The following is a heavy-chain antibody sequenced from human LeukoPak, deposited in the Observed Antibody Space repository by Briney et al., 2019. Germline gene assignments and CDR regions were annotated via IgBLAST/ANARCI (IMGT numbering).Heavy chain of an antibody. V-gene: IGHV3-23*01. CDR1: GFSFRSYA. J-gene: IGHJ4*02. D-gene: IGHD5-24*01. Sequence: PGGSLRLSCAASGFSFRSYAMNWVRHAPGRGLEWVSSISGSGNSPYYADFAKGRFTISRDNSKSTLYLQMNSLRAEDTAVYYCASGREGYNTAFGYWGQGTLLTVSS. CDR3: ASGREGYNTAFGY. CDR2: ISGSGNSP.